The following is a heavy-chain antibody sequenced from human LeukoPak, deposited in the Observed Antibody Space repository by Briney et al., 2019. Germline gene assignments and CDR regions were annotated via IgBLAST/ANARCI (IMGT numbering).Heavy chain of an antibody. CDR1: GYAFTGYY. J-gene: IGHJ4*02. V-gene: IGHV1-2*02. D-gene: IGHD2-2*01. Sequence: ASVKVSCKASGYAFTGYYMHWVRQAAGQGLEWMGWINPNSGGTNYAQKFQGRVTMTRDTSISTAYMELSRLRSDDTAVYYCARVYCSSTSCFGYFDYWGQGTLVTVSS. CDR3: ARVYCSSTSCFGYFDY. CDR2: INPNSGGT.